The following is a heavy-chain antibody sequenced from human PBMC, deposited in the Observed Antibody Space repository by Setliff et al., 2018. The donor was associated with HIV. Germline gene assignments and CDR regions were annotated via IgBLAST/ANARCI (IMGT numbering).Heavy chain of an antibody. CDR3: ARRPAFNAFDI. Sequence: PSETLSLTCTVSGGSISSYSWSWIRQPPGKGLEWIGYTYDSGITNYNPSLKSRVTISVDTSKTQFSLKLSSVTAADTAVYYCARRPAFNAFDIWGQGTMVTVSS. J-gene: IGHJ3*02. D-gene: IGHD6-25*01. CDR1: GGSISSYS. CDR2: TYDSGIT. V-gene: IGHV4-59*08.